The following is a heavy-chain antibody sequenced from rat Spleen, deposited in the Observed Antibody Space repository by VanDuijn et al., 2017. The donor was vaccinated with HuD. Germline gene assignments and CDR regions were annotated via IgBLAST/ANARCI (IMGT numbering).Heavy chain of an antibody. CDR1: GFSLTNNG. V-gene: IGHV2-6*01. CDR2: ISSGGFT. J-gene: IGHJ3*01. CDR3: NRDHSYWGSYYPGGFAY. Sequence: QVQLQESGPGLVQPSQTLSLTCTVSGFSLTNNGVNWVRQPPGKGLEWIAAISSGGFTYYNSTLKSRLSISRDTSKSQVFLKMNSLQTEDTAIYFCNRDHSYWGSYYPGGFAYWGQGTLVTVSS. D-gene: IGHD1-12*02.